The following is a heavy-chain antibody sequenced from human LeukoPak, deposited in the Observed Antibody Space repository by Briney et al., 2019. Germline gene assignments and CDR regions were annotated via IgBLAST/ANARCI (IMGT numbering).Heavy chain of an antibody. CDR1: GASISGYY. CDR3: ARHQSYGDYALDY. J-gene: IGHJ4*02. CDR2: IFYTGST. V-gene: IGHV4-59*08. D-gene: IGHD4-17*01. Sequence: SETLSLTCAVSGASISGYYWSWIRQPPGKRLEFIGYIFYTGSTNYNPSPKGRVTMSVDTSKNQFSLKLNSVTAADTAVYYCARHQSYGDYALDYWGQGTLVTVSS.